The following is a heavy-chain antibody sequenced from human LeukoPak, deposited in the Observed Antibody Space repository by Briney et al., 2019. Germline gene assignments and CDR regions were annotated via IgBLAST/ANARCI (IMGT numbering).Heavy chain of an antibody. J-gene: IGHJ4*02. V-gene: IGHV3-7*04. Sequence: LPGGSLRLSCAASGFTFSNYWMSWVRQAPGKGLEWVANINQDGSEKSYVDSVEGRFTISRDNAKKSLYLHVNSLRAEDTAVYYCARDIYGGHDYWGQGTLLTVSS. CDR1: GFTFSNYW. CDR3: ARDIYGGHDY. D-gene: IGHD2-21*01. CDR2: INQDGSEK.